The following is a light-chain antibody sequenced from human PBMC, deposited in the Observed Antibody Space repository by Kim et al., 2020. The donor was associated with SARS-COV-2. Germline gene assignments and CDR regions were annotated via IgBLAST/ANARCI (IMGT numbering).Light chain of an antibody. Sequence: VSPGERATRSCRASQSVSSHLAWYQQKPGQAPRLLIYGASTRATGISARFSASGSGTEFTLTISSLQSEDFAVYHCQQYIDWPLTFGQGTKVDIK. CDR1: QSVSSH. V-gene: IGKV3-15*01. J-gene: IGKJ1*01. CDR2: GAS. CDR3: QQYIDWPLT.